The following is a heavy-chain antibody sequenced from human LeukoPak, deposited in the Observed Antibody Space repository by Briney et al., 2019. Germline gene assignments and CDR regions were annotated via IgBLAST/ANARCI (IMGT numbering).Heavy chain of an antibody. CDR3: AKNLRGNYDTLTAFDP. CDR2: ITGTAYKT. J-gene: IGHJ5*02. CDR1: GFIFSNYA. V-gene: IGHV3-23*01. D-gene: IGHD3-9*01. Sequence: GGSLRLSCAASGFIFSNYAMAWVRQAPGKGPEWVSAITGTAYKTYYADSVKGRFTISRDNSKNTLYLQMNTLRAEDTAIYYCAKNLRGNYDTLTAFDPWGPGTLVTVS.